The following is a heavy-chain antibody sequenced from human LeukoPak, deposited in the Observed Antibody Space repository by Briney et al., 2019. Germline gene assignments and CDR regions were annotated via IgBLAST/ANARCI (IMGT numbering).Heavy chain of an antibody. D-gene: IGHD3-22*01. J-gene: IGHJ4*02. V-gene: IGHV3-30-3*02. CDR2: ISYDGSNK. Sequence: GGSLRLSCAASGFTFSSYAMHWVRQAPGKGLEWVAVISYDGSNKYYADSVKGRFTISRDNSKNTLYLQMNSLRAEDTAVYYCVKGADYYDSSGYSPPFDYWGQGTLVTVSS. CDR1: GFTFSSYA. CDR3: VKGADYYDSSGYSPPFDY.